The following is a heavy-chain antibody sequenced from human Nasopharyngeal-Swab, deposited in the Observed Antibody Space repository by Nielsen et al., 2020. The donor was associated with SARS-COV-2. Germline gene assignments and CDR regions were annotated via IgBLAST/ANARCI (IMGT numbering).Heavy chain of an antibody. CDR2: ISGSDYST. Sequence: GGSLRLSCAASGFTFNTYAISWVRQAPGKGLERVSVISGSDYSTKYADSVKGRFTISRDNSKNTVNLQMNSLRAEDTAIYYCAKDRDSGDDSDDYYHYYGMDVWGQGTTVTVSS. V-gene: IGHV3-23*01. CDR1: GFTFNTYA. CDR3: AKDRDSGDDSDDYYHYYGMDV. D-gene: IGHD5-12*01. J-gene: IGHJ6*02.